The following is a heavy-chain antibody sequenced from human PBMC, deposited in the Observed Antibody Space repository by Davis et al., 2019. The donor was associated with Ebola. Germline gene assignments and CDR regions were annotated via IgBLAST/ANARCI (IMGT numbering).Heavy chain of an antibody. CDR3: ARSPGSLTGTTWFDP. V-gene: IGHV3-30-3*01. Sequence: PGGSLRLSCAASGFTFSSYAMHWVRQAPGKGLEWVAVITYDASNKYYADSVKGRFTISRDNSKNTLYLQMNSLRAEDTAVYYCARSPGSLTGTTWFDPWGQGTLVTVSS. J-gene: IGHJ5*02. CDR1: GFTFSSYA. D-gene: IGHD1-7*01. CDR2: ITYDASNK.